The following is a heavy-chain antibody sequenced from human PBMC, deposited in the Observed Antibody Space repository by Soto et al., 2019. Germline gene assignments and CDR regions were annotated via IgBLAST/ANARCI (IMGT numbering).Heavy chain of an antibody. J-gene: IGHJ4*02. CDR1: GGSISSGGYS. Sequence: QLQLQESGSGLVKPSQTLSLTCAVSGGSISSGGYSWSWIRQPPGKGLAWIGYIYHSGSTYYNPSLRSRVTIAVDRSKNQFSLKLSSVTAADTAVYYGARASTTVTTLDYWGQGTLVTVSS. V-gene: IGHV4-30-2*01. CDR3: ARASTTVTTLDY. CDR2: IYHSGST. D-gene: IGHD4-17*01.